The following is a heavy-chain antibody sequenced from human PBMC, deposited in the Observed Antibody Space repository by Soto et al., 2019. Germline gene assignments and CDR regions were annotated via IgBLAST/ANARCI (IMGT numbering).Heavy chain of an antibody. J-gene: IGHJ4*02. Sequence: QVQLVESGGGVVQPGRSLRLSCAASGFTFSDYGMHWVRQAPGKGPEWVAVIWYDGSNKYYSDSVKGRFTISRDNSKNTLYLQMNSLRAEDTGVYYCARDWLACDYWGQGTPVTVSS. CDR2: IWYDGSNK. CDR1: GFTFSDYG. V-gene: IGHV3-33*01. CDR3: ARDWLACDY. D-gene: IGHD6-19*01.